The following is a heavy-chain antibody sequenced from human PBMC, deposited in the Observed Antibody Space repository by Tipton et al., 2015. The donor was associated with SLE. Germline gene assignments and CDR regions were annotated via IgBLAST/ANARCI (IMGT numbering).Heavy chain of an antibody. Sequence: TLSLTCTVSGGSISSSSYYWGWIRQPPGKGLEWIGSIYYSGSTYYNPSLKSRVTISVDTSKNQFSLKLSSVTAADTAVYYCARLEWELLHAFDIWGQGTMVTVSS. CDR1: GGSISSSSYY. V-gene: IGHV4-39*01. D-gene: IGHD1-26*01. J-gene: IGHJ3*02. CDR2: IYYSGST. CDR3: ARLEWELLHAFDI.